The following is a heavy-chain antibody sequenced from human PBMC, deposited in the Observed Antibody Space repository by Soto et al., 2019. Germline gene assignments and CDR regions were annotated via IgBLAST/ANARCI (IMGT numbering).Heavy chain of an antibody. CDR3: ATSVNSAMAFDY. D-gene: IGHD5-18*01. CDR2: INPNGGIT. J-gene: IGHJ4*02. CDR1: GYTFTHYY. V-gene: IGHV1-46*01. Sequence: GASVKVSCKASGYTFTHYYIHWVRQAPGQGLEWMGIINPNGGITTYAQKFRAGFSMTRDTSTSTVYLELSSLRSEDSAVYYCATSVNSAMAFDYWGPGTLVTVSS.